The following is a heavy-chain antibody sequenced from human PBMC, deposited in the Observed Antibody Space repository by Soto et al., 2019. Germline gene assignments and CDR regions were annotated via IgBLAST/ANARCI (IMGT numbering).Heavy chain of an antibody. D-gene: IGHD6-19*01. V-gene: IGHV3-30*18. CDR1: GFTFSDYA. CDR3: AKGGRQWLVTSDFNY. J-gene: IGHJ4*02. Sequence: VQLVESGGGVVQPGRSLRLSCAASGFTFSDYAMHWVRQAPGKGLEWVAVVSHDGRNTHYADSVKGRFTPSRDSSKNTVSLEMTSLRAEDTAVYYCAKGGRQWLVTSDFNYWGQGALVTVSS. CDR2: VSHDGRNT.